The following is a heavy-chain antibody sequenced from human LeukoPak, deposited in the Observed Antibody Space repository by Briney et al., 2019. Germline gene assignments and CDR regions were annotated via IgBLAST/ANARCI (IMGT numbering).Heavy chain of an antibody. V-gene: IGHV3-9*01. Sequence: SLRLSCAASGFTFDDYAMHWVRQAPGKGLEWVSGISWNSGSIGYADSVKGRFTISRDNAKNSLYLQMNSLRAEDTALYYCASAWDDAFDIWGQGTMVTVSS. J-gene: IGHJ3*02. CDR1: GFTFDDYA. CDR2: ISWNSGSI. CDR3: ASAWDDAFDI. D-gene: IGHD1-26*01.